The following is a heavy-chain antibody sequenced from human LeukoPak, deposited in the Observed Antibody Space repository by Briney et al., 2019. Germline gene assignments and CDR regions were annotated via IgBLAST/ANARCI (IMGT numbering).Heavy chain of an antibody. J-gene: IGHJ4*02. CDR2: IYYSGST. CDR3: CRRAPVYDGIDFGY. V-gene: IGHV4-59*08. D-gene: IGHD3-10*01. Sequence: SETLSLTCSVWVRSMSKHYGCGLRQPPGKALEWIGFIYYSGSTNYNPSLKSRVTMSVDTSKNHFSLKLSSVTAADTPLYYCCRRAPVYDGIDFGYRGPGILVTVSS. CDR1: VRSMSKHY.